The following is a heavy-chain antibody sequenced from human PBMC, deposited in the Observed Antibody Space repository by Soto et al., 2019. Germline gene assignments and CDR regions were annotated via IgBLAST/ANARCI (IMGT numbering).Heavy chain of an antibody. CDR2: IYYRANP. V-gene: IGHV4-59*08. J-gene: IGHJ4*01. Sequence: LSLTCTVSGWSISSYYWSWIRQPPGKGLEWIGYIYYRANPNYNPSLKSRVTISQDTSKNQFSLKLSSVTAADTAVYYCARHYGDGYDFLYYWG. CDR1: GWSISSYY. D-gene: IGHD5-12*01. CDR3: ARHYGDGYDFLYY.